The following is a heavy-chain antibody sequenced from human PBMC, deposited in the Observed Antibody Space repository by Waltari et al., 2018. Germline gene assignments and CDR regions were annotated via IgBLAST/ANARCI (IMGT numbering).Heavy chain of an antibody. D-gene: IGHD6-19*01. J-gene: IGHJ4*02. Sequence: QVQLVQSGAEVKKPGASVKVSCKASGYTFTSYAMHWVRQAPGQRLEWMGWINAGNGNTKYSQKFQGSVTITRDTSASTAYIELSSLRSEDTAVYYCAQGQWLVPGDYWGQGTLVTVSS. CDR3: AQGQWLVPGDY. CDR1: GYTFTSYA. V-gene: IGHV1-3*01. CDR2: INAGNGNT.